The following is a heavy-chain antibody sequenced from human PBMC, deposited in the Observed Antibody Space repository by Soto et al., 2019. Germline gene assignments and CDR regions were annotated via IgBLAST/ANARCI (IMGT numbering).Heavy chain of an antibody. CDR3: AKLPYGDYAEFDY. CDR1: GFTFSTYG. J-gene: IGHJ4*02. D-gene: IGHD4-17*01. V-gene: IGHV3-30*18. Sequence: QVQLVESGGGVVQPGRSLRLSCAASGFTFSTYGMHWVRQAPGKGLEWVGVISNDGSNKYYADSVKGRFTISSDNSQNTLFLQMNSLRAEDTAVYYCAKLPYGDYAEFDYWGQGTLVTVSS. CDR2: ISNDGSNK.